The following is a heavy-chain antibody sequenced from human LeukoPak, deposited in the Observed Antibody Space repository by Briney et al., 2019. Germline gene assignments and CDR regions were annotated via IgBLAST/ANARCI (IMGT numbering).Heavy chain of an antibody. V-gene: IGHV3-30*18. J-gene: IGHJ5*02. CDR1: GFTFSTFC. CDR2: MSSDGSHK. CDR3: AKSGTAWFDP. Sequence: GSLRPLCAAFGFTFSTFCIDWGRQAPGQGLEWVAVMSSDGSHKNYADSVKGRFNISRDNSKNTLYLQMNSLRAEDTAVYYCAKSGTAWFDPWGQGTLVTVSS. D-gene: IGHD1-1*01.